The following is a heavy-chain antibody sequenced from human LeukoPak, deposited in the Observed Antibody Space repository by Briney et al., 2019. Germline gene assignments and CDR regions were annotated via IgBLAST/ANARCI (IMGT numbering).Heavy chain of an antibody. CDR3: ARAPILYYFDC. CDR2: IHHTGST. Sequence: PSETLSLTCTVSGGSISSYYWSWIRQPPGKELEWIGYIHHTGSTSYNPSLRSRVTISVDTSKNQFSLNLSSVTAADTAVYYCARAPILYYFDCWGQGTLVTVSS. J-gene: IGHJ4*02. V-gene: IGHV4-59*08. CDR1: GGSISSYY.